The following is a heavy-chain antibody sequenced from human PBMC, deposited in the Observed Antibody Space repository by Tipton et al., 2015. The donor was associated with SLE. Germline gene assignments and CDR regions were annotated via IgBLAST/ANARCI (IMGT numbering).Heavy chain of an antibody. Sequence: SLRLSCAASGFTFSDYYMSWIRQAPGKGLEWVSYISSSSSYTNYADSVKGRFTISRDNSKNTLYLQMNSLRAEDTAVYYCAKGPGATIFGVVPPGWGQGTLVTVSS. CDR1: GFTFSDYY. V-gene: IGHV3-11*06. CDR2: ISSSSSYT. J-gene: IGHJ4*02. CDR3: AKGPGATIFGVVPPG. D-gene: IGHD3-3*01.